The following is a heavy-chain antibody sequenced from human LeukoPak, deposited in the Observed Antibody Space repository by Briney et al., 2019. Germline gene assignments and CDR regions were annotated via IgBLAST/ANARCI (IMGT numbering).Heavy chain of an antibody. Sequence: SETLSLTCTVSGGSISSSSYYWGWIRQPPGKGLEWIGSIYYSGSTYYNPSLKSRVTMSVDTSKNQFSLKLSSVTAADTAVYYCAEIVGATIGYWGQGTLVTVSS. D-gene: IGHD1-26*01. V-gene: IGHV4-39*01. J-gene: IGHJ4*02. CDR2: IYYSGST. CDR1: GGSISSSSYY. CDR3: AEIVGATIGY.